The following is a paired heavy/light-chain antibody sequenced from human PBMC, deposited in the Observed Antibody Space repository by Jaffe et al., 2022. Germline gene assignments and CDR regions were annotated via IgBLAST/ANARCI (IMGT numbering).Heavy chain of an antibody. J-gene: IGHJ6*04. Sequence: EVQLVESGGGLVKPGGSLRLSCAASGFTFNNAWMSWVRQAPGKGLEWVGRIKRKNDGGTTDYAAPVKGRFTISRDDSKNTLFLQMTSLKTEDTAVYYCCTIRYCSSASCPGSLDVWGKGTTVTVSS. CDR3: CTIRYCSSASCPGSLDV. CDR1: GFTFNNAW. D-gene: IGHD2-2*01. V-gene: IGHV3-15*01. CDR2: IKRKNDGGTT.
Light chain of an antibody. CDR2: SAS. Sequence: DIQMTQSPSSLSASVGDRVTITCRASQSISNYLNWYQQKPGTAPKLLIYSASSLQSGVPSRFSGSRSGTDFTLTISSLQPEDFATYYCQQSYSPPWTFGQGTKAEVK. CDR3: QQSYSPPWT. J-gene: IGKJ1*01. CDR1: QSISNY. V-gene: IGKV1-39*01.